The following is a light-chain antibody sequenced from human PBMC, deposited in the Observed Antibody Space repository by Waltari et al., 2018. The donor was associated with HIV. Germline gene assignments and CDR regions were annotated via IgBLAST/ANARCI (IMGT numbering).Light chain of an antibody. Sequence: ETVMTQFPATLSVSPGERATLSCRASQSVSSNLAWYQQKPGQAPRLLFYDASTRATGIPARFSGSGSGTEFTLTISSLQSEDFAVYYCQQYSKWPPFFGPGTKVDI. J-gene: IGKJ3*01. CDR2: DAS. CDR3: QQYSKWPPF. V-gene: IGKV3-15*01. CDR1: QSVSSN.